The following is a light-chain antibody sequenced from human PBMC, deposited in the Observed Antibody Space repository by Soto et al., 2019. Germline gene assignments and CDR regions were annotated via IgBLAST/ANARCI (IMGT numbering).Light chain of an antibody. CDR2: RTN. J-gene: IGLJ3*02. CDR3: ASWDDSLRWM. V-gene: IGLV1-47*01. CDR1: SSNIGSQF. Sequence: QSVLAQPPSASGTPGQRVTISCSGSSSNIGSQFVYWYHQVPGRAPKLLIYRTNQRPSGVPDRFAGSKYGATASLVISGLQSDDESDYFCASWDDSLRWMFGGGTKLTVL.